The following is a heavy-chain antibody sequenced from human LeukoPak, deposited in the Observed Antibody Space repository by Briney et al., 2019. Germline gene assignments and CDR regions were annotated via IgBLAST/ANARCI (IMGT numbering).Heavy chain of an antibody. Sequence: GRSLRLSCAASGFTFTDHAMHLVRQAPGKGLEWVSSISWNSGRIAYADSVKGRFNISRDNAENSLYLQMNSLRGEDTALYYCANEDYWGQGTLVTVSS. CDR2: ISWNSGRI. CDR1: GFTFTDHA. V-gene: IGHV3-9*01. J-gene: IGHJ4*02. CDR3: ANEDY.